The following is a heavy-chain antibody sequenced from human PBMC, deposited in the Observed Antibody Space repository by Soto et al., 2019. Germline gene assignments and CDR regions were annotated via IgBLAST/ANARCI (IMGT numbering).Heavy chain of an antibody. CDR3: AIRDTAMVEVDY. D-gene: IGHD5-18*01. J-gene: IGHJ4*02. V-gene: IGHV3-30-3*01. Sequence: GGSLRLSCAASGFTFSSYAMHWVRQAPGKGLEWVAVISYDGSNKYYADSVKGRFTISRDNSKNTLYLQMNSLRAEDTAVYYCAIRDTAMVEVDYWGQGTLVTVSS. CDR2: ISYDGSNK. CDR1: GFTFSSYA.